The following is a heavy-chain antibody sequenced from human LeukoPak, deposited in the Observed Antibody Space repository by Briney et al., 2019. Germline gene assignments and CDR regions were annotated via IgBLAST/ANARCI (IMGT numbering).Heavy chain of an antibody. J-gene: IGHJ6*03. CDR1: GFTFSSYW. Sequence: GGSLRLSCAASGFTFSSYWMSWVRQAPGKGLEWVANIKEDGRQKYYVDSVKGRFTISRDNAKNSLYLQMNSLRAEDTAVYYCARERIGYCSRTSCYLERYYYYMDVWGKGTTVTVSS. CDR2: IKEDGRQK. D-gene: IGHD2-2*01. CDR3: ARERIGYCSRTSCYLERYYYYMDV. V-gene: IGHV3-7*01.